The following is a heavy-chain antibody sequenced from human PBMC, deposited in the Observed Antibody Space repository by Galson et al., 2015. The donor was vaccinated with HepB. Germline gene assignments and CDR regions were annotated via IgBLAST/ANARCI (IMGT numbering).Heavy chain of an antibody. Sequence: SVKVSCKAYRYTFTKFGISWVRQAPGRGLEWMGWISPYNGNTNYAQKVQGRVTMTTDTSTSTGYMELRSLRSDDTAVYYCARGGMATIGGPTFDYWGQGTLVTVSS. J-gene: IGHJ4*02. V-gene: IGHV1-18*01. D-gene: IGHD5-24*01. CDR2: ISPYNGNT. CDR1: RYTFTKFG. CDR3: ARGGMATIGGPTFDY.